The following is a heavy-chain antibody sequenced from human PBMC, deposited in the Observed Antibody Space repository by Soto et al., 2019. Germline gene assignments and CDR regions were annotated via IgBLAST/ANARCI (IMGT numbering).Heavy chain of an antibody. J-gene: IGHJ4*02. CDR2: INHSGST. Sequence: ASETLSLTCAVYGGSFSGYYWSWIRQPPGKGLEWIGEINHSGSTNYNPSLKSRVTISVDTSKNQFSLKLSSVTAADTAVYYCASRSRPSTTARYNWNAGRAWAYWGQGTLVTAPQ. V-gene: IGHV4-34*01. CDR1: GGSFSGYY. D-gene: IGHD1-1*01. CDR3: ASRSRPSTTARYNWNAGRAWAY.